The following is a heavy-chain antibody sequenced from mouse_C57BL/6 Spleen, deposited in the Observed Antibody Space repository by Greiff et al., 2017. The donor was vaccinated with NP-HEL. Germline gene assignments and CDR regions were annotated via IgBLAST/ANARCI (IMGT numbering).Heavy chain of an antibody. CDR1: GFTFSDYG. CDR3: AREGLYAMDY. Sequence: EVKLVESGGGLVKPGGSLKLSCAASGFTFSDYGMHWVRQAPEKGLEWVAYISSGSSTIYYADTVKGRFTISRDNAKNTLFLQMTRLRSEDTAMYYCAREGLYAMDYWGQGTSVTVSS. CDR2: ISSGSSTI. D-gene: IGHD3-3*01. V-gene: IGHV5-17*01. J-gene: IGHJ4*01.